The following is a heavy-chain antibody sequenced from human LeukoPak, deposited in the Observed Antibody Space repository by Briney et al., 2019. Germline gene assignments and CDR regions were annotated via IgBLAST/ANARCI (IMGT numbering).Heavy chain of an antibody. Sequence: ASVKVSCKASGYTFTSYYMHWVRQAPGQGLEWMGIINPSGGSTSYAQKFQGRVTMTRDTSTSTVYMELSSLRSEDTAVYYCARDMSGAVGNYYYYMDVRGKGTTVTVSS. CDR1: GYTFTSYY. CDR3: ARDMSGAVGNYYYYMDV. D-gene: IGHD3-10*01. CDR2: INPSGGST. J-gene: IGHJ6*03. V-gene: IGHV1-46*01.